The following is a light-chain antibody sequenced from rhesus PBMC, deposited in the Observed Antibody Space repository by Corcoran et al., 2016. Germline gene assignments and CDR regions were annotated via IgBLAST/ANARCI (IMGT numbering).Light chain of an antibody. CDR3: QQHDNSPLT. V-gene: IGKV1-21*01. CDR2: KAS. CDR1: QGISSW. J-gene: IGKJ4*01. Sequence: DIQMTQSPSSLSASVGDRVTITCRASQGISSWVAWYQQKQGKAPKLLLYKASSLQSGVPSRFSGSGSGTDFTLTISSLQPEDIATYYCQQHDNSPLTFGRGTKVEIK.